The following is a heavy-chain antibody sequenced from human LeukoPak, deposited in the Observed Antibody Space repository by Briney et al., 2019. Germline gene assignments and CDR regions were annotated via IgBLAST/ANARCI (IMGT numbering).Heavy chain of an antibody. V-gene: IGHV3-11*04. Sequence: PGGSQRLPCAACGFTFHHYYMSWIRQAPGKALEWVSYISSSGCNIYYADSVKGRFTISRDNSKNTLYLQMDSLRAEETAVYYCARIGGYSGYDPGDPGYYYYYGMDVWGQGTTVTVS. D-gene: IGHD5-12*01. CDR3: ARIGGYSGYDPGDPGYYYYYGMDV. CDR2: ISSSGCNI. J-gene: IGHJ6*02. CDR1: GFTFHHYY.